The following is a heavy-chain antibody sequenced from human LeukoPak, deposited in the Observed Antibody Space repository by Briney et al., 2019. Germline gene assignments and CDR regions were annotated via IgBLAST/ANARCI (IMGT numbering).Heavy chain of an antibody. D-gene: IGHD3-10*01. Sequence: SETLSLTCTVSGGSISSSSYYWGWIRQPPGKGLEWIGSIYYSGNTYYNASLKSRVTISVDTSKNQFSLKLSSVTAADTAVFYCATLAGSGSTAIDYWGQGTLVTVSS. CDR2: IYYSGNT. CDR1: GGSISSSSYY. V-gene: IGHV4-39*01. CDR3: ATLAGSGSTAIDY. J-gene: IGHJ4*02.